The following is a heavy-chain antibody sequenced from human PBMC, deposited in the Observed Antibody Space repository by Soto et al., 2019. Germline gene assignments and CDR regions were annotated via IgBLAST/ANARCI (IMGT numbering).Heavy chain of an antibody. CDR3: TLIPNYDYVGSVGY. CDR1: GFTFSASA. D-gene: IGHD3-16*01. CDR2: IRSKANSYAT. Sequence: GGSLRLSCAASGFTFSASAMHWVRQASGKGLEWVGRIRSKANSYATAYAASVKGRFTISRDDSKNTAYLQMNSLRAEDTAVYYCTLIPNYDYVGSVGYWGQGTLVTVSS. V-gene: IGHV3-73*01. J-gene: IGHJ4*02.